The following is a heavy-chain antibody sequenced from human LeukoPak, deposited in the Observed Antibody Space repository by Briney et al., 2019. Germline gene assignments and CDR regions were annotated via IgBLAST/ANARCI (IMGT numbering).Heavy chain of an antibody. D-gene: IGHD3-9*01. CDR3: ARVDAISLGVAFDP. J-gene: IGHJ5*02. V-gene: IGHV4-59*01. CDR2: IYHSGST. CDR1: GGSISSYY. Sequence: SETLSLTCTVSGGSISSYYWSWIRQPPGKGLEWIGYIYHSGSTYYNPSLKSRVTISVGRSKNQFSLKLSSVTAADTAVYYCARVDAISLGVAFDPWGQGTLVTVSS.